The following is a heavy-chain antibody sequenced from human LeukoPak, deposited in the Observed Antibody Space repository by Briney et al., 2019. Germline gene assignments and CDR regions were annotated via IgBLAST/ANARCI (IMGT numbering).Heavy chain of an antibody. V-gene: IGHV1-8*03. CDR3: ARSQGSATGFDY. CDR1: GYTFTSYD. Sequence: ASVKVSCKASGYTFTSYDINWVRQATGQGLEWMGWMNPNSGNTGYAQKFQGRVTITRNTSISTAYMELSSLRSEDTAVYYCARSQGSATGFDYWGQGTLVTVSS. CDR2: MNPNSGNT. D-gene: IGHD3-10*01. J-gene: IGHJ4*02.